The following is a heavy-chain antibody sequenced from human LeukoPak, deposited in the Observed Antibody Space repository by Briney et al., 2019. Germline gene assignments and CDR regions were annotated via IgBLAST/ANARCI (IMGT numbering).Heavy chain of an antibody. Sequence: GGSLRLSCAASGFTFSTFWMHWVRQAPGKGLVWVSRINGDGITTTYADSVKGRFTISRDSAKNTLYLQLNSLRAEDTAVYYCARGSSGYGMNWGQGTLVTVSS. D-gene: IGHD5-12*01. V-gene: IGHV3-74*01. CDR1: GFTFSTFW. CDR2: INGDGITT. J-gene: IGHJ4*02. CDR3: ARGSSGYGMN.